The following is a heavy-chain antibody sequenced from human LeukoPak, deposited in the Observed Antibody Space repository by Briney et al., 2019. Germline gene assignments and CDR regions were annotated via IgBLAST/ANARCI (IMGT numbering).Heavy chain of an antibody. CDR2: ISSSGSTI. D-gene: IGHD3-3*01. CDR1: GFTFSSYE. V-gene: IGHV3-48*03. Sequence: GGSLRLSCAASGFTFSSYEMNWVRQAPGKGLEWVSYISSSGSTIYYADSVKGRFTISRDNAKNSLYLQMNSLRAEDTAVYYCARDWPIRDFWSGYRVPFDYWGQGTLVTVSS. J-gene: IGHJ4*02. CDR3: ARDWPIRDFWSGYRVPFDY.